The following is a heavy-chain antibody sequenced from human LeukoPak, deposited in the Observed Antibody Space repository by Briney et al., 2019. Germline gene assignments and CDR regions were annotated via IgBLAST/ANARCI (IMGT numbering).Heavy chain of an antibody. Sequence: SETLSLTCTVSGGSISNYYWSWIRQPPGKGLEWIGYIYYTGSTNYNPSLKSRVTISVDTSKNQFSLKLSSVTAADTAVFYCARGLSYSYYYMDVWGKGTTVTISS. CDR3: ARGLSYSYYYMDV. D-gene: IGHD6-19*01. J-gene: IGHJ6*03. V-gene: IGHV4-59*01. CDR2: IYYTGST. CDR1: GGSISNYY.